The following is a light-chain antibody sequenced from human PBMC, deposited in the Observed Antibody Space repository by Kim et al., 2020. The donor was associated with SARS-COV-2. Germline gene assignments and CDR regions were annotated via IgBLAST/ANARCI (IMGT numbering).Light chain of an antibody. Sequence: PGKAARTTCGGNNIGSKSVHWDQQKPGQAPVLVIYYDSDRPSGIPERFSGSNSGNTATLTISRVEAGDEADYYCQVWDSSSDHWVFGGGTQLTVL. CDR3: QVWDSSSDHWV. J-gene: IGLJ3*02. CDR2: YDS. V-gene: IGLV3-21*04. CDR1: NIGSKS.